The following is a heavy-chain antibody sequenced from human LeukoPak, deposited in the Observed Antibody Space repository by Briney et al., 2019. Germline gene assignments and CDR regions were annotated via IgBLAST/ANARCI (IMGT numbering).Heavy chain of an antibody. CDR1: GFTFSSYA. J-gene: IGHJ4*02. Sequence: GGSLRLSCAASGFTFSSYAMSWVRQAPGRGLEWVSSISSSSSYIYYADSVKGRFTISRDNAKNSLYLQMNSLRAEDTAVYYCARGGSDRKFDYWGQGTLVTVSS. V-gene: IGHV3-21*01. CDR2: ISSSSSYI. CDR3: ARGGSDRKFDY. D-gene: IGHD3-16*01.